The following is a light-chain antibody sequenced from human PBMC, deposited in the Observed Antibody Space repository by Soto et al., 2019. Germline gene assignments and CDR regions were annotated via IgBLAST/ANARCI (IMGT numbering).Light chain of an antibody. V-gene: IGKV2-28*01. Sequence: DIVMTQSPLSPPVTPGEPASISCRSSQSLLHSNGYNYLDWYLQKPGQSPQLLIYLGSNRASGVPDRFSGSGSGTDFTLEISRVEAEDVGVYYCMQALQTITFGQGTRLEIK. CDR2: LGS. CDR3: MQALQTIT. J-gene: IGKJ5*01. CDR1: QSLLHSNGYNY.